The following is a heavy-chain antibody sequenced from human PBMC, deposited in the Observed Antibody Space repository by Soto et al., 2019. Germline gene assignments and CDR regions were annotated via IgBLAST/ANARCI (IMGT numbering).Heavy chain of an antibody. J-gene: IGHJ6*02. CDR1: GFTFNNYD. CDR3: AKHLRIVVEPAYYGMDV. V-gene: IGHV3-23*01. CDR2: ISASGGGT. D-gene: IGHD2-2*01. Sequence: EVQLLESGGDLVQPGGSLRLSCAASGFTFNNYDMTWVRQAPGKGLEWVSTISASGGGTNYADSVKGRFTISRDNSKNTLYLQMNSLRVEDTAVYYCAKHLRIVVEPAYYGMDVWGQVTTVTVSS.